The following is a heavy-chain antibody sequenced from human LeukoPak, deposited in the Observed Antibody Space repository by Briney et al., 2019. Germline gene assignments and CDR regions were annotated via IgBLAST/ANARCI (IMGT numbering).Heavy chain of an antibody. J-gene: IGHJ6*02. Sequence: GGSLRLSCAASGFTVSSNYMSWVRQAPGKGLEWVSVIYSGGGTYYADSVKGRFTISRDNSKNTLYLQMNSLRAEDTAVYYCARRSYYYYGMDVWGQGTTVTVSS. V-gene: IGHV3-53*01. CDR3: ARRSYYYYGMDV. CDR1: GFTVSSNY. CDR2: IYSGGGT.